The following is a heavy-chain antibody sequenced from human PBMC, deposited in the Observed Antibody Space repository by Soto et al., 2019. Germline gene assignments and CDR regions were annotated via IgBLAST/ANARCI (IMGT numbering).Heavy chain of an antibody. D-gene: IGHD6-19*01. J-gene: IGHJ5*02. CDR1: GGTLSSYS. CDR2: IIPIFGTA. CDR3: PRDLVSSGWPPPRRLDP. V-gene: IGHV1-69*13. Sequence: SVEVSCKASGGTLSSYSINWVRQAPGQRLEWMGGIIPIFGTANYAQKFQGRVTITADESTSTAYMELSSLRSEDTAVYYCPRDLVSSGWPPPRRLDPWGQGTLVTLSS.